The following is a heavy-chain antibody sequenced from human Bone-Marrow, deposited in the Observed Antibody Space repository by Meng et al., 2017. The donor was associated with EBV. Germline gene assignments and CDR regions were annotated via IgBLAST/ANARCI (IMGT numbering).Heavy chain of an antibody. Sequence: QITLKESGPTLVKPTQTLTLTCTFSGFSLTSEVGVGWIRQPPGKALEWLALIHWDDEKRYSPSLESRLTITKDTSKNEVVLTMTNMDPVDTATYYCARRLRYNNWLFDFWGPGTLVTVSS. CDR2: IHWDDEK. CDR1: GFSLTSEVG. V-gene: IGHV2-5*02. J-gene: IGHJ4*02. CDR3: ARRLRYNNWLFDF. D-gene: IGHD3-9*01.